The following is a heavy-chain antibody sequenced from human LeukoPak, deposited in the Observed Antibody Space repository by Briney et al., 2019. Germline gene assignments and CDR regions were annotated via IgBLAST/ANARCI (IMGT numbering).Heavy chain of an antibody. CDR3: ASIWSSWVFDY. Sequence: PGGSLRLSCAASGFTFSDYYMSWIRQAPGKGLEWVSYISSSGSTIYYADSVKGRFIISRDNAKNSLYLQMNSLRADDTAVYYCASIWSSWVFDYWGQGTLVTVSS. CDR1: GFTFSDYY. CDR2: ISSSGSTI. D-gene: IGHD6-13*01. J-gene: IGHJ4*02. V-gene: IGHV3-11*01.